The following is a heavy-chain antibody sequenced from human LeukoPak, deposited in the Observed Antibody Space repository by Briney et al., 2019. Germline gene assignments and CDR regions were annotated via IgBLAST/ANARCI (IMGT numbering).Heavy chain of an antibody. J-gene: IGHJ3*02. CDR2: INNDGSIT. CDR3: ARGWNTTPRSGFDI. CDR1: EFTISRYW. V-gene: IGHV3-74*01. Sequence: GGSLRLSCAASEFTISRYWMHWVRQAPGKGLVWVSNINNDGSITTYADSVKGRFTISRDNVKSTLFLQMNSLGAEDTALYYCARGWNTTPRSGFDIWGLGTMVTVSS. D-gene: IGHD1/OR15-1a*01.